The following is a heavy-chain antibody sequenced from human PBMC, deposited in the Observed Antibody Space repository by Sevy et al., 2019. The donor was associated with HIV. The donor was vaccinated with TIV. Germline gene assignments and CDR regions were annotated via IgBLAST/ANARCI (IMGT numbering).Heavy chain of an antibody. Sequence: GGSLRLSCSAFGFPFQTYAMHWVRQAPGKGPEWVAVTSYDGSHKYYADSVKGRFTVSRDNSRNILSLEMNSLRRDDTAVYYCARGENDDEFFQYWGQGTLVTVSS. V-gene: IGHV3-30*01. CDR3: ARGENDDEFFQY. J-gene: IGHJ1*01. D-gene: IGHD1-26*01. CDR2: TSYDGSHK. CDR1: GFPFQTYA.